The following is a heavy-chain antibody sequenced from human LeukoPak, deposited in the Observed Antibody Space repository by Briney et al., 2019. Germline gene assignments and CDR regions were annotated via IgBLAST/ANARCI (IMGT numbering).Heavy chain of an antibody. CDR3: AKEQWLVELNWFDP. CDR1: GFTFSSYW. Sequence: GGSLRLSCAASGFTFSSYWMHWVRHAPGKGLVWVSRINSDGSSTSYADSVKGRFTISRDNSKNTLYLQMNSLRAEDTAVYYCAKEQWLVELNWFDPWGQGTLVTVSS. CDR2: INSDGSST. V-gene: IGHV3-74*01. J-gene: IGHJ5*02. D-gene: IGHD6-19*01.